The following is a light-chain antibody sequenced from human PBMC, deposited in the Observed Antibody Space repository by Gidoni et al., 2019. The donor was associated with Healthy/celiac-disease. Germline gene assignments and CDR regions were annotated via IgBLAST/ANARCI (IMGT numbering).Light chain of an antibody. CDR2: DDS. Sequence: SYVLTQPPPVSAASGKTARITCGGNNIGSTSVHWYQQKPGQAPVLVVYDDSDRPSGIPERFSGSNSGNTATLTISRVEAGDEADYYCQVWDSSSDHPVVFGGGTKLTVL. V-gene: IGLV3-21*03. CDR1: NIGSTS. J-gene: IGLJ3*02. CDR3: QVWDSSSDHPVV.